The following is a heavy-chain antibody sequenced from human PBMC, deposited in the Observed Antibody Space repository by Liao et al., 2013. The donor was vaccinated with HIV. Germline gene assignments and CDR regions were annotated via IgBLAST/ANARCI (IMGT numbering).Heavy chain of an antibody. CDR1: GGSISSYY. CDR3: ARGGPPFRHIDY. D-gene: IGHD3-3*02. V-gene: IGHV4-4*07. Sequence: QVQLQESGPGLVKPSETLSLTCTVSGGSISSYYWSWIRQPAGKGLEWIGRIYSSGSANYNPSLKSRVTISVDTSKNQFSLKLSSVTAADTAVYYCARGGPPFRHIDYWGQGTQVTVSS. J-gene: IGHJ4*02. CDR2: IYSSGSA.